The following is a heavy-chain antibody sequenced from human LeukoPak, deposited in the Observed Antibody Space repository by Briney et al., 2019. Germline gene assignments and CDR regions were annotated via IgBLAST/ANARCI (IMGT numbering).Heavy chain of an antibody. J-gene: IGHJ4*02. CDR2: ISYDGSNK. CDR1: GFTFSSYA. CDR3: AREKIQLWSRSTFDY. Sequence: GGSLRLSWAASGFTFSSYAMHWVRQAPGKGLEWVAVISYDGSNKYYADSVKGRFTISRDNSKNTLYLQMNSLRAEDTAVYYCAREKIQLWSRSTFDYWGQGTLVTVSS. V-gene: IGHV3-30-3*01. D-gene: IGHD5-18*01.